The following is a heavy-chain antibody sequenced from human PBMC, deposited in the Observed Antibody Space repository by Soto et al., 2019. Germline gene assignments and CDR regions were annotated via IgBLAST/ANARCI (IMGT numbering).Heavy chain of an antibody. J-gene: IGHJ6*03. CDR3: AKALRSTFTSGYYMDV. CDR1: GFTVSSYA. V-gene: IGHV3-23*01. CDR2: ISGSGST. D-gene: IGHD4-17*01. Sequence: EVQLLESGGGLVQPGGSLRLSCAASGFTVSSYAMSWVRQAPGKGLEWVSVISGSGSTYSADSGKGRFTISRDSSENTVYLQMNTLNAEDTDIYYCAKALRSTFTSGYYMDVWGRVTAGSVSS.